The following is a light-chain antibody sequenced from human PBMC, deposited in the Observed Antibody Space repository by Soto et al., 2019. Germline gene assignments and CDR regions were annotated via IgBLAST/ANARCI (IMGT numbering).Light chain of an antibody. V-gene: IGLV8-61*01. J-gene: IGLJ2*01. CDR3: LLYMGGGLL. CDR2: NTH. CDR1: SGSVSTSYY. Sequence: QSVVTQEPSLSVSPGGTVTLTCGLSSGSVSTSYYPSWYQQTPGQAPRTLIFNTHTRSSGVPDRFSGSILGNKAALTITGAQADHESDFYCLLYMGGGLLFGGGTQLTVL.